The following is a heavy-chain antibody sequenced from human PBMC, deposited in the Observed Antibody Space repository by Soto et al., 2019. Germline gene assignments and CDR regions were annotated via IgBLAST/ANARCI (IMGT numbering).Heavy chain of an antibody. CDR2: IYYSGST. D-gene: IGHD4-17*01. Sequence: PSETLSLTCTVSGGSISSGDYYWSWIRQPPGKGLEWIGYIYYSGSTYYNPSLKSRVTISVDTSKNQFSLKLSSVTAADTAVYYCTMTTRYNWFDPWGQGTLVTVS. CDR1: GGSISSGDYY. CDR3: TMTTRYNWFDP. V-gene: IGHV4-30-4*01. J-gene: IGHJ5*02.